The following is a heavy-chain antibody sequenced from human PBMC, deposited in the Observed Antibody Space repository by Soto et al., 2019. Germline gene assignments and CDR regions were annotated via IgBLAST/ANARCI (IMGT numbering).Heavy chain of an antibody. CDR3: ARKEGGDDGYFDY. V-gene: IGHV1-69*02. CDR2: IIPILGIA. D-gene: IGHD5-12*01. Sequence: QVQLVQSGAEVKKPGSSVKVSCKASGGTFSSYTISWVRQAPGQGLEWMGRIIPILGIANYAQKFQGRVTITADKSTSTAYMELSSLRSEDTAVYYCARKEGGDDGYFDYWGQGTLVTVSS. J-gene: IGHJ4*02. CDR1: GGTFSSYT.